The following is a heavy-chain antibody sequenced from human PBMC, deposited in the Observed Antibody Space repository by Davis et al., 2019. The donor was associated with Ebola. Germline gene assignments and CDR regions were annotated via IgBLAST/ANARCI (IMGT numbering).Heavy chain of an antibody. CDR2: IYYSGST. D-gene: IGHD5-12*01. V-gene: IGHV4-61*08. CDR1: GGSVSSGGHY. J-gene: IGHJ4*02. Sequence: MPSETLSLTCTVSGGSVSSGGHYWSWIRQPPWKGLEWIAYIYYSGSTHYNPSLKSRATISVDTSRNQFSLRLSSVTAADTAVYYCASGGYSGYDGYFDDWGQGTLVTVSS. CDR3: ASGGYSGYDGYFDD.